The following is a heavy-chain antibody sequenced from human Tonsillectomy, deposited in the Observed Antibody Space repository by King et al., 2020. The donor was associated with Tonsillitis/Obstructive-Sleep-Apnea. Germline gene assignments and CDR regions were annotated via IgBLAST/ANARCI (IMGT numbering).Heavy chain of an antibody. CDR3: ARVGQLLMYYFDY. CDR1: GYIFTSYY. CDR2: INPSGGST. Sequence: QLVQSGAEVKKPGASVKVSCKASGYIFTSYYMHWVRQAPGQGLEWMGIINPSGGSTSYAQKFQGRVTMTRDTSTSTVYMEMSSLRSEDTAVYYCARVGQLLMYYFDYWGQGTLVTVSS. V-gene: IGHV1-46*01. J-gene: IGHJ4*02. D-gene: IGHD2-2*01.